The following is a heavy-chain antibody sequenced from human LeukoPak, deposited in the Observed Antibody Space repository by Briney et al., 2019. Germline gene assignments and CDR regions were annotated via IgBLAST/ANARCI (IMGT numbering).Heavy chain of an antibody. CDR3: ARYCSIGSCFDY. Sequence: GGSLRLSCAASGFTFSSYAMSWVRQAPGKGLEWVANINQDGSEEYYVDSLKGRFTISRDNAKNSLYLQMNSLRADDTAVYYCARYCSIGSCFDYWGQGTLVTVSS. D-gene: IGHD2-15*01. V-gene: IGHV3-7*04. CDR1: GFTFSSYA. CDR2: INQDGSEE. J-gene: IGHJ4*02.